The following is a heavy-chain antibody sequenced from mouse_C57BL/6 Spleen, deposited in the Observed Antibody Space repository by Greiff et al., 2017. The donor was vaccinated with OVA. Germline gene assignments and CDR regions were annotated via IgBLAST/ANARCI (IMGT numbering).Heavy chain of an antibody. V-gene: IGHV1-50*01. J-gene: IGHJ2*01. CDR2: IDPSDSYT. CDR1: GYTFTSYW. CDR3: ARRGSTGTGVGFDY. Sequence: QVQLQQPGAELVKPGASVKLSCKASGYTFTSYWMQWVKQRPGQGLEWIGEIDPSDSYTNYNQKFKGKATLTVDTSSSTAYMQLSSLTSEDSAVYYCARRGSTGTGVGFDYWGQGTTLTVSS. D-gene: IGHD4-1*02.